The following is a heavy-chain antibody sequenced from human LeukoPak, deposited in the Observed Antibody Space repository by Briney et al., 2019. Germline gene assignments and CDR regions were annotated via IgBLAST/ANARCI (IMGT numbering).Heavy chain of an antibody. D-gene: IGHD3-3*01. CDR1: GGSFSGYY. CDR2: INHSGST. V-gene: IGHV4-34*01. J-gene: IGHJ4*02. CDR3: ARDGVVTMELDY. Sequence: SETLSLTCAVYGGSFSGYYWSWIRQPPGKGLEWIGEINHSGSTNYNPSLKSRVTISVDTSKNQFSLKLSSVTAADTAVYYCARDGVVTMELDYWGQGALVTVSS.